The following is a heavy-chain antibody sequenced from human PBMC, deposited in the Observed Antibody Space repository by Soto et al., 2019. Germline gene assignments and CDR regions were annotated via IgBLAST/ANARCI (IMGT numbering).Heavy chain of an antibody. Sequence: PGGSLRLSCAASGFTFSSYDMHWVRQATGKGLEWVSAIGTAGDTYYPGSVKGRFTISRENAKNSLYLQMNSLRAGDTAVYYCARARRSYGMDVWGQGTTVTVSS. CDR2: IGTAGDT. CDR1: GFTFSSYD. J-gene: IGHJ6*02. CDR3: ARARRSYGMDV. D-gene: IGHD6-6*01. V-gene: IGHV3-13*01.